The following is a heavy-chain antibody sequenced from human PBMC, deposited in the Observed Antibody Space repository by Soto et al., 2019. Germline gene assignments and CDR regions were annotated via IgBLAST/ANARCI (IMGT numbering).Heavy chain of an antibody. CDR3: ANRRERYSWNSRRPDYGMDV. CDR1: GFTFSSYG. V-gene: IGHV3-30*18. J-gene: IGHJ6*02. Sequence: QVQLVESGGGVVQPGRSLRLSCAASGFTFSSYGMHWVRQAPGKGLEWVAVISYDGSNKYYADSVKGRFTISRDNSKNTLYLQMHSLRAEDTAVYYCANRRERYSWNSRRPDYGMDVWGQGTTVTVAS. D-gene: IGHD1-7*01. CDR2: ISYDGSNK.